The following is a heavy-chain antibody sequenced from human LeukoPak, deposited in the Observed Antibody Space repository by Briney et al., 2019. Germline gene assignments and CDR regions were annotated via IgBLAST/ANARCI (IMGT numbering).Heavy chain of an antibody. CDR3: ARDRDDYGAYEASRFDY. D-gene: IGHD4-17*01. CDR2: ISYDGSNK. Sequence: GGSLRLSCAASGFTSSSYAMHWVRQAPGKGLEWVAVISYDGSNKYYADSVKGRFTISRDNSKNTLYLQMNSLRAEDTAVYYCARDRDDYGAYEASRFDYWGQGTLVTVSS. V-gene: IGHV3-30-3*01. CDR1: GFTSSSYA. J-gene: IGHJ4*02.